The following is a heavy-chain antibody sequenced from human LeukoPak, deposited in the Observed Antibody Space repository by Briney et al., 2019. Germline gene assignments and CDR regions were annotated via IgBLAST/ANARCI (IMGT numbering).Heavy chain of an antibody. CDR3: VRDGAHWDLDY. Sequence: GGSLRLSCAASGFTFSSYAMSWVRQAPGKGLEWVSAISGSGGSTYYADSVKGRFIISRDNSKNTVHLQMNSLRAEDTAMYYCVRDGAHWDLDYWGQGTLVTVSS. CDR2: ISGSGGST. J-gene: IGHJ4*02. V-gene: IGHV3-23*01. D-gene: IGHD7-27*01. CDR1: GFTFSSYA.